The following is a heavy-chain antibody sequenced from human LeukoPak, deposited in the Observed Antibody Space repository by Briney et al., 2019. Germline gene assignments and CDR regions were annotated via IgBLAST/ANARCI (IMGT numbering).Heavy chain of an antibody. CDR3: ARQTYYYGSGSYYRFYYYYYGMDV. CDR1: GGSISSSSYY. V-gene: IGHV4-39*01. Sequence: PSETLSLTCTVSGGSISSSSYYWGWIRQPPGKGLEWIGSIYYSGSTYYNPSLKSRVTISVDTSKNQFSLKLSSVTAADTAVYYCARQTYYYGSGSYYRFYYYYYGMDVWGQGTTVTVSS. J-gene: IGHJ6*02. D-gene: IGHD3-10*01. CDR2: IYYSGST.